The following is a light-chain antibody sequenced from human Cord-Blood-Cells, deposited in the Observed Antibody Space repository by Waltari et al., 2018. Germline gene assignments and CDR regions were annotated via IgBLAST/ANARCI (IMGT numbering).Light chain of an antibody. J-gene: IGKJ4*01. Sequence: DIQMTQSPSSLSASVGDRVTLTCRARQSISSDLNRNQQKPGKAPKLLIYAASSLQSGVPSTFSGSGSGPDFTLTISSLQPEELATYYCQQSNSTPPTFGGGTKVEIK. V-gene: IGKV1-39*01. CDR2: AAS. CDR3: QQSNSTPPT. CDR1: QSISSD.